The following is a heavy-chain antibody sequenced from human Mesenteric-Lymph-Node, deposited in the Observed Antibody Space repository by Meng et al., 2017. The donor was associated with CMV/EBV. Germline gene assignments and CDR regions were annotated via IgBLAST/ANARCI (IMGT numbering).Heavy chain of an antibody. V-gene: IGHV4-59*12. CDR3: ARDLFSELRPYYFDY. J-gene: IGHJ4*02. Sequence: SETLSLTCTVSGGSISSYYWSWIRQPPGKGLEWIGYIYYSGSTNYNPSLKSRVTISVDTSKNQFSLKLSSVTPEDTAVYYCARDLFSELRPYYFDYWGQGTLVTVSS. CDR1: GGSISSYY. D-gene: IGHD1-26*01. CDR2: IYYSGST.